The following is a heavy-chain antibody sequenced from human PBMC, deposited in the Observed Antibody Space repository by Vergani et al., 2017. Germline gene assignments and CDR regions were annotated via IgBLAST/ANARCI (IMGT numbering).Heavy chain of an antibody. D-gene: IGHD3-10*01. Sequence: QVRLQESGPGLVKPSETLALTCSVSGGPMNGYYWSWIRQPPGKELEWIGYMYHSGSTNYNPSLEKRVSISGDTSKNQFSLKLNSVTAADTAVYYCGRVADFYGLGSRLLDLWVQGSLVAVSS. CDR1: GGPMNGYY. V-gene: IGHV4-59*01. CDR3: GRVADFYGLGSRLLDL. CDR2: MYHSGST. J-gene: IGHJ5*02.